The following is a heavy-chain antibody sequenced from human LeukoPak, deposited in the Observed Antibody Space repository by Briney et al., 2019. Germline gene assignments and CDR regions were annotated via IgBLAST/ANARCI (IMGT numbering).Heavy chain of an antibody. CDR3: VTGDYGSGSYYKAFDI. CDR2: IYTSGST. D-gene: IGHD3-10*01. Sequence: SETLSLTCTVSDGSISSGSYYWSWIRQPAGKGLEWIGRIYTSGSTNYNPSLKSRVTISVDTSKNQFSLKLSSVTAADTAVYYCVTGDYGSGSYYKAFDIWGQGTMVTVSS. V-gene: IGHV4-61*02. CDR1: DGSISSGSYY. J-gene: IGHJ3*02.